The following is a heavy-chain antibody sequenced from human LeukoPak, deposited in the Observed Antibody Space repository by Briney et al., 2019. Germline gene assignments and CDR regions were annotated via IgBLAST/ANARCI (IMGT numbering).Heavy chain of an antibody. CDR1: GFTFSSYA. D-gene: IGHD6-6*01. CDR2: ISYDGSNK. Sequence: GGSLRLSCAASGFTFSSYAMHWVRQAPGKGLEWVAVISYDGSNKYYADSVKGRFTISRDNSKNTLYLQMNSLRAEDTAVYYCARDLMQLRYFDYWGQGTLVTVSS. J-gene: IGHJ4*02. CDR3: ARDLMQLRYFDY. V-gene: IGHV3-30-3*01.